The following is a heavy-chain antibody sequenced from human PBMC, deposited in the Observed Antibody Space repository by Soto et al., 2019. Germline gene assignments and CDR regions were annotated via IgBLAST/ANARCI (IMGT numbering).Heavy chain of an antibody. CDR3: ARARGELQGMYYYYGMDV. Sequence: PSETLSLTCTVSGGSISSYCWSWIRQPAGKGLEWIGRIYTSGSTNYNPSLKSRVTMSVDTSKNQFSLKLSSVTAADTAVYYCARARGELQGMYYYYGMDVWGQGTTVTVSS. CDR1: GGSISSYC. J-gene: IGHJ6*02. V-gene: IGHV4-4*07. D-gene: IGHD1-7*01. CDR2: IYTSGST.